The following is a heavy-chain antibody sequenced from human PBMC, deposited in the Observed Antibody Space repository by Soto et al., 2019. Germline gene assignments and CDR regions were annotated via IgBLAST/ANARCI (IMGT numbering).Heavy chain of an antibody. D-gene: IGHD1-20*01. CDR3: ARDHNGIGLDV. Sequence: QVQLVQSGTEVKEPGASVKVSCKASGYTFATHGITWVLQAPGQGLEWMGWISAYNGSTNYAEKIQDRVAMTPDTSTNTAYMELKSLTSDDTAVYYCARDHNGIGLDVWGQGTTVTVSS. V-gene: IGHV1-18*01. CDR2: ISAYNGST. J-gene: IGHJ6*02. CDR1: GYTFATHG.